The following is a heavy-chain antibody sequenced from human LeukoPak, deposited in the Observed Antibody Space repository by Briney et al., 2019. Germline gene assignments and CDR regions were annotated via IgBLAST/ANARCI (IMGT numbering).Heavy chain of an antibody. D-gene: IGHD5-24*01. Sequence: GGSLRLSCAASGFTFNTYTMNWVRQAPGKGLEWVSSISSSLSYIYYGDSVKGRFTVSRDNARNSLYLQMNSLRDEDTAVYYCAGGRDGSWGHEYWGQGTPVTVSS. V-gene: IGHV3-21*01. CDR3: AGGRDGSWGHEY. J-gene: IGHJ4*02. CDR2: ISSSLSYI. CDR1: GFTFNTYT.